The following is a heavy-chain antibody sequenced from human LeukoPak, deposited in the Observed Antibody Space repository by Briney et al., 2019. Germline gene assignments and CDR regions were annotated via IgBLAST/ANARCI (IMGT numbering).Heavy chain of an antibody. V-gene: IGHV3-23*01. J-gene: IGHJ4*02. CDR2: IGASGEST. CDR3: ARGLAQAGILGVFDY. D-gene: IGHD6-13*01. CDR1: GFTFSVAA. Sequence: QPGGSLRLSCAAFGFTFSVAAMTWVRQAPGKGLEWVSLIGASGESTYYADSVKGRFTISRDNSKNTLSLQMNSLRVEDTAMYYCARGLAQAGILGVFDYWGQGTLVTVSS.